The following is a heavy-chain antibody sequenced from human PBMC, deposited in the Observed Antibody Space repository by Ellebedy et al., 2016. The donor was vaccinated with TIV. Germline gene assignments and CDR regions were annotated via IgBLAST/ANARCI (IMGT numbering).Heavy chain of an antibody. Sequence: GESLKISCAASGLPFSSHAMSWVRPAPGKGPEWVSSITESVGNTYYADSVKVRFTISRDNSKDTLFLQMNSLRAEDTAIYFCARAPVGVRPAFDVWGQGTMVTVSS. J-gene: IGHJ3*01. CDR2: ITESVGNT. CDR1: GLPFSSHA. D-gene: IGHD4-23*01. CDR3: ARAPVGVRPAFDV. V-gene: IGHV3-23*01.